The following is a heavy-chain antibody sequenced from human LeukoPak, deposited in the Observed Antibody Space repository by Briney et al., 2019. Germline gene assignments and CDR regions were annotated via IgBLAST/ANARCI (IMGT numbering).Heavy chain of an antibody. Sequence: GGSLRLSCAASGFTFSRYGMHWVRQAPGKGLEWVAVIWYDGSNKYYADSVKGRFTISRDNSKNTLYLQMNSLRAEDTAVYYCAREHGYSYGPHFFDYWGQGTLVTVSS. CDR1: GFTFSRYG. CDR3: AREHGYSYGPHFFDY. J-gene: IGHJ4*02. D-gene: IGHD5-18*01. V-gene: IGHV3-33*08. CDR2: IWYDGSNK.